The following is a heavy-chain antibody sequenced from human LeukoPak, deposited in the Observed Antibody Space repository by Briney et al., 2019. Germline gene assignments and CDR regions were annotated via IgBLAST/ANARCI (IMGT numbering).Heavy chain of an antibody. Sequence: GGSLRLSCAASGFTFSSYWMSWVRQAPGKGLEWVANIKQDGSEKYYVDSVKGRFTISRDNAKNSLYLPMNSLRAEDTAVYYCARVGYGDYFDYWGQGTLVTVSS. CDR1: GFTFSSYW. CDR3: ARVGYGDYFDY. J-gene: IGHJ4*02. D-gene: IGHD4-17*01. V-gene: IGHV3-7*01. CDR2: IKQDGSEK.